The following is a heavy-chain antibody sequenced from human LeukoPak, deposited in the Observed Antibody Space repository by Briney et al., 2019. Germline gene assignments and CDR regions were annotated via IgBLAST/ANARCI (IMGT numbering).Heavy chain of an antibody. J-gene: IGHJ6*02. CDR1: GFTFSSYG. Sequence: GGSLRLFCAASGFTFSSYGMHWVRQAPGKGLEWVAVISYDGSNKYYADSVKGRFTISRDNSKNTLYLQMNSLRAEDTAVYYCAKDIGYSGYDYTRDYYYGMDVWGQGTTVTVSS. D-gene: IGHD5-12*01. V-gene: IGHV3-30*18. CDR2: ISYDGSNK. CDR3: AKDIGYSGYDYTRDYYYGMDV.